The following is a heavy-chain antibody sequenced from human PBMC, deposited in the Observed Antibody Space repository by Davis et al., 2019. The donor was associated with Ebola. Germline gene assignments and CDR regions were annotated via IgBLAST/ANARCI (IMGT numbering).Heavy chain of an antibody. CDR3: AKVHPPTTVTTGWFDP. J-gene: IGHJ5*02. CDR1: GFIFSSYA. D-gene: IGHD4-17*01. CDR2: ISVRSIT. V-gene: IGHV3-23*01. Sequence: PAGSLRLSCAASGFIFSSYAMSWVRQAPGKGLEWVSSISVRSITYHADSVTGRFTISRDNSKNTLYLQMNSLRAEDTAVYYCAKVHPPTTVTTGWFDPWGQGALVTVAS.